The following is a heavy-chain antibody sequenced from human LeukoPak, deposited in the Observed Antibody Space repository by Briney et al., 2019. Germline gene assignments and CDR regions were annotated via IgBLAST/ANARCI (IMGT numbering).Heavy chain of an antibody. D-gene: IGHD6-19*01. CDR3: ASEQWLVPSAFDY. CDR2: INPSGGST. J-gene: IGHJ4*02. V-gene: IGHV1-46*01. Sequence: ASVKVSCKASGYTFTSYYMHWVRQAPGQGLEWMGIINPSGGSTSYAQKFQGRVTMTRDTSTSTVYMELSSLRSEDTAVYCCASEQWLVPSAFDYWGQGTLVTVSS. CDR1: GYTFTSYY.